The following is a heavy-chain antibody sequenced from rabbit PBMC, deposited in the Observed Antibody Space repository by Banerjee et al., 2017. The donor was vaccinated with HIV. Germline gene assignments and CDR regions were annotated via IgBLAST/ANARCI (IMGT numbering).Heavy chain of an antibody. D-gene: IGHD4-1*01. Sequence: QEQLEESGGDLVKPGGSLKLTCTVSGFDFSSYGVSWVRQAPGKGLEWIGYIDTADGNIYYASWVNGRFTISSHNAQNTVDLQMNSLTAADTATYFCARDLAGVIGWNFDLWGQGTLVTVS. CDR1: GFDFSSYG. CDR3: ARDLAGVIGWNFDL. CDR2: IDTADGNI. J-gene: IGHJ5*02. V-gene: IGHV1S47*01.